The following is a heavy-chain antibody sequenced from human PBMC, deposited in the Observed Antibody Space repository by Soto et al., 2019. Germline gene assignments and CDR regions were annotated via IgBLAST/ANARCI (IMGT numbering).Heavy chain of an antibody. J-gene: IGHJ4*02. Sequence: PGGSLRLSCAASGFTFSSYWMSWVRQAPGKGLEWVANIKQDGSEKYYVDSVKGRFTISRDNAKNSLYLQMNSLRAEDTAVYYCARLSGCSSTSCYRPYYFDYWGQGTLVTVSS. CDR3: ARLSGCSSTSCYRPYYFDY. V-gene: IGHV3-7*01. CDR2: IKQDGSEK. CDR1: GFTFSSYW. D-gene: IGHD2-2*01.